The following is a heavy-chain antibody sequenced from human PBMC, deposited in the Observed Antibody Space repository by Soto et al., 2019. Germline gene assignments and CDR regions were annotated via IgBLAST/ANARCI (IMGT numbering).Heavy chain of an antibody. CDR1: GFNFSSYE. J-gene: IGHJ4*02. CDR2: ITSGGTI. Sequence: GGALRLSCAASGFNFSSYEMTWVRLSPGRGLEWVSYITSGGTIYYADSVKGRFTISRNHDKKSRFLQMNSLRAEDTAVYYCARGMYATQPYFDYRRQGTLVTVYS. D-gene: IGHD2-8*01. CDR3: ARGMYATQPYFDY. V-gene: IGHV3-48*03.